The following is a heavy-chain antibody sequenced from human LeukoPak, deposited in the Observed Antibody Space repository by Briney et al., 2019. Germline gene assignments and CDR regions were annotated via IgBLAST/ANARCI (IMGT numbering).Heavy chain of an antibody. V-gene: IGHV1-18*01. CDR2: ISAYNGNT. D-gene: IGHD3-10*01. Sequence: ASVKVSCKASGYTFTSYGISWVRQAPGQGLEWVGWISAYNGNTNYAQKLQGRVTMTTDTPTSTAYMELRSLRSDDTAVYYCARDLVRGVITHSDYWGQGTLVTVSS. J-gene: IGHJ4*02. CDR1: GYTFTSYG. CDR3: ARDLVRGVITHSDY.